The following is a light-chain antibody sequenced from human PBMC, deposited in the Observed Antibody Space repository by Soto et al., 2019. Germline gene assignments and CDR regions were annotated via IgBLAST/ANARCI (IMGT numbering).Light chain of an antibody. CDR2: AAS. CDR3: QQSYSTPRT. J-gene: IGKJ1*01. Sequence: DIQMTQSPSSRSESVGDRVTITCRASQSISSYLNWYQQKPGKAPKLLIYAASSLQSGVPSRFSGSGSGTDFTLTISSLQPEDFATYYCQQSYSTPRTFGQGTKVDIK. V-gene: IGKV1-39*01. CDR1: QSISSY.